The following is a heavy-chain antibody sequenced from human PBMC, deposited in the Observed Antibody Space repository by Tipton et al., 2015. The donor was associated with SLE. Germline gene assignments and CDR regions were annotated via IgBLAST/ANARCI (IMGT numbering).Heavy chain of an antibody. CDR3: ARRPVGVRYFDL. J-gene: IGHJ2*01. V-gene: IGHV4-4*09. D-gene: IGHD1-26*01. CDR2: IYTSGST. Sequence: LRLSCAVYGGSFSGYYWSWIRQPPGKGLEWIGYIYTSGSTNYNPSLKSRVTISVDTSKNQFSLKLSSVTAADTAVYYCARRPVGVRYFDLWGRGTLVTVSS. CDR1: GGSFSGYY.